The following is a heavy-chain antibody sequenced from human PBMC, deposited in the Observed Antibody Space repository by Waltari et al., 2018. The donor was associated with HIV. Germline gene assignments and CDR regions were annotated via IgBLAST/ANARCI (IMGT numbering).Heavy chain of an antibody. Sequence: QLHLQESGPGLVKPSETLALTCTVSGGSITRNDFYWAWIRQPPGKGLEWIGLMYNSGTTAHHPSLQSRVSMSRDTSKNRFSLRLDSVTAADTAIYYCARRGDGFNQHARLDHWGPGTLVTVSS. J-gene: IGHJ4*02. D-gene: IGHD2-2*01. CDR2: MYNSGTT. V-gene: IGHV4-39*01. CDR3: ARRGDGFNQHARLDH. CDR1: GGSITRNDFY.